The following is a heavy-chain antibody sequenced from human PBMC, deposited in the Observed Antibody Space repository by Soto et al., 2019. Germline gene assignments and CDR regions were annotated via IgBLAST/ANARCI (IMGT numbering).Heavy chain of an antibody. CDR1: GFTFSSYE. Sequence: GGSLRLSCAASGFTFSSYEMNWVRQAPGKGLEWVSYISSSGSTIYYADSVRGRFTISRDNAKNSLYLQMNSLRAEDTAVYYCARDYYDILTGYYWIFDYWGQGTLVTVSS. V-gene: IGHV3-48*03. CDR2: ISSSGSTI. D-gene: IGHD3-9*01. CDR3: ARDYYDILTGYYWIFDY. J-gene: IGHJ4*02.